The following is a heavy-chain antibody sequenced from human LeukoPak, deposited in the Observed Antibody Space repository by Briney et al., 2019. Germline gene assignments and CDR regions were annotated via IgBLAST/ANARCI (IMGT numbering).Heavy chain of an antibody. CDR2: ISSSGSTI. Sequence: GGSLRLSCAASGSTFSDYYMSWIRQAPGKGLEWVSYISSSGSTIYYADSVKGRFTISRDNAKNSLYLQMNSLRAEDTAVYYCARAKRGSCCNFDYWGQGTLVTVSS. V-gene: IGHV3-11*01. CDR1: GSTFSDYY. CDR3: ARAKRGSCCNFDY. D-gene: IGHD2-15*01. J-gene: IGHJ4*02.